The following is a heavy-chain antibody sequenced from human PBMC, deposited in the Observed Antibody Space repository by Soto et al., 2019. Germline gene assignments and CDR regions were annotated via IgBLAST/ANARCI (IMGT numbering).Heavy chain of an antibody. CDR1: GFTFGDYG. CDR3: ARFVSGETYSGTDV. J-gene: IGHJ6*04. V-gene: IGHV3-49*03. CDR2: IRENAYGGAI. Sequence: GGSLRLSCTSSGFTFGDYGTSWFRQAPWKGLEWVGLIRENAYGGAIESAASVKGRFTISRDATKSIAYLQTNSLKTEDTAVYYCARFVSGETYSGTDVWGKGTTVTVSS. D-gene: IGHD3-10*02.